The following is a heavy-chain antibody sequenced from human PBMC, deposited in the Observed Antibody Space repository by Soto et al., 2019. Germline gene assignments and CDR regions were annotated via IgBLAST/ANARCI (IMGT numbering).Heavy chain of an antibody. J-gene: IGHJ6*02. Sequence: EVQLVQSGAEVKKPGESLKISCKGSGYSFSSYWIGWVRQMPGKGLEWMGIIYPGDSDTINSPTFQGQVTISADKSINTAYLQWSSRKASDTAMYYCARRLGNSTTVTGFYYYGMDVWGQGTTVTVSS. CDR3: ARRLGNSTTVTGFYYYGMDV. CDR1: GYSFSSYW. V-gene: IGHV5-51*01. CDR2: IYPGDSDT. D-gene: IGHD4-17*01.